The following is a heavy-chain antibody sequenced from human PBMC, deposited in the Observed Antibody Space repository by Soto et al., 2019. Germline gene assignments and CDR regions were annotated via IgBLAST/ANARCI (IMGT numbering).Heavy chain of an antibody. J-gene: IGHJ4*02. V-gene: IGHV3-53*01. CDR2: IATDSYT. Sequence: GGSLRLSCAASGFNVSSDYMNWVRQAPGKGLEWVSVIATDSYTSYEDSVKGRFSISRDNSKNTLYLQMNSLRVEDTAVYYCVRDSETSSSWSLDYWGQGTLVTGSS. CDR1: GFNVSSDY. D-gene: IGHD6-13*01. CDR3: VRDSETSSSWSLDY.